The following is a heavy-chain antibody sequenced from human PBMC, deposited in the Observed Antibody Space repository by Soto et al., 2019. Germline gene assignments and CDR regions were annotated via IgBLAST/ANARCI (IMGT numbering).Heavy chain of an antibody. J-gene: IGHJ3*02. CDR2: ILVGGST. D-gene: IGHD2-8*02. CDR3: AKATATGGGAFEI. CDR1: GLSCSRYD. V-gene: IGHV3-23*01. Sequence: EVQMLESGGGLAQPGGSLRVSCAVSGLSCSRYDMSWVRQAPGKGLEWVSTILVGGSTHYEDSVKGRFTISRDPSKNTVYLQMNSLTAGDTAVYYCAKATATGGGAFEIYGQGTMVTVSS.